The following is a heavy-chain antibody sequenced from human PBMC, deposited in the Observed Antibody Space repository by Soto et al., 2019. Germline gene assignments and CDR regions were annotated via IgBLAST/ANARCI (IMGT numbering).Heavy chain of an antibody. V-gene: IGHV1-69*13. CDR1: GGTFSSYA. D-gene: IGHD3-3*01. Sequence: SVKVSCKASGGTFSSYAISWVRQAPGQGLEWMGGIIPIFGTANYAQKFQGRVTITADESTSTAYMELSSLRSEDTAVYYCARGGLLRFEVSVRYWFDPWGQGTLVTVSS. CDR2: IIPIFGTA. J-gene: IGHJ5*02. CDR3: ARGGLLRFEVSVRYWFDP.